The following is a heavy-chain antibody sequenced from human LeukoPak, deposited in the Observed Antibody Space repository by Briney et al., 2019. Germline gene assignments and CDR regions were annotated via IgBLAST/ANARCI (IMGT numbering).Heavy chain of an antibody. CDR1: GGSISSYY. J-gene: IGHJ3*02. CDR2: MYDSGNI. D-gene: IGHD3-22*01. CDR3: ARGLYYYDSSDAFDI. V-gene: IGHV4-59*01. Sequence: SETLSLTCTVSGGSISSYYWNWLRQPPGKGLEWIGYMYDSGNINYKSSLKSRVTMSVDTSKSQFSLRLNSVTAADTAVYYCARGLYYYDSSDAFDIWGQGTMVTVSS.